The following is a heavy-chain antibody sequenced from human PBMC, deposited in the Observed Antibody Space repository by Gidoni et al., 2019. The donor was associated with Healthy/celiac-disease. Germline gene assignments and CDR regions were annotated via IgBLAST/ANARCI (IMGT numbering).Heavy chain of an antibody. CDR2: ISYDGSNK. V-gene: IGHV3-30-3*01. J-gene: IGHJ6*02. CDR1: GFTFSSYA. Sequence: QVQLVESGGGVVQPGRSLRLSCAASGFTFSSYAMHWVRQAPGKGLEWVAVISYDGSNKYYADSVKGRFTISRDNSKNTLYLQMNSLRAEDTAVYYCARDLAAAGPYGMDVWGQGTTVTVSS. CDR3: ARDLAAAGPYGMDV. D-gene: IGHD6-13*01.